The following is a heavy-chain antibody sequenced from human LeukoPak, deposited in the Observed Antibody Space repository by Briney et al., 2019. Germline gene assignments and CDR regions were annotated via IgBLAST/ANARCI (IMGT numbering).Heavy chain of an antibody. CDR1: GGFINDYY. J-gene: IGHJ4*02. D-gene: IGHD3-10*01. CDR2: VYYIGST. V-gene: IGHV4-59*08. Sequence: KPSETLSLTCSVSGGFINDYYWSWIRQPPGKGLEWIGYVYYIGSTNYNPSLKSRVTISLHTSKNQFSLRLTSVTAADTAVYYCATGRYAYGSEYWGQGTLVTVSS. CDR3: ATGRYAYGSEY.